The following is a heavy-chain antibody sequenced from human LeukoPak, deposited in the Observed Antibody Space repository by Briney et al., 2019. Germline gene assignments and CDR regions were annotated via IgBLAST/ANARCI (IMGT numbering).Heavy chain of an antibody. CDR3: ARDFGYHYYMDV. V-gene: IGHV3-21*01. J-gene: IGHJ6*03. CDR1: GFPFSSYS. D-gene: IGHD3-16*01. CDR2: ISSSSSYI. Sequence: PGGSLRLSCAASGFPFSSYSMNWVRQAPGKGLEWVSSISSSSSYIYYADSVKGRFTISRDNAKNSLYLQMNSLRAEDTAVYYCARDFGYHYYMDVWGKGTTVTVSS.